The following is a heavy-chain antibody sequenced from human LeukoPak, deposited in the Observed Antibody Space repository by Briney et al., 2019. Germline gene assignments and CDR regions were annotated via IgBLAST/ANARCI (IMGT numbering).Heavy chain of an antibody. Sequence: GESLKISCKGSGYNFTNYCIAWVRQMPGKGLEWKAHLYAGTSDTRYSPSFQGQVTISVDKSITTGYLQWSGPKASDTAMYYCASGTGIALPPPYWGQGTLVTVSS. CDR3: ASGTGIALPPPY. D-gene: IGHD6-13*01. CDR2: LYAGTSDT. V-gene: IGHV5-51*01. CDR1: GYNFTNYC. J-gene: IGHJ4*02.